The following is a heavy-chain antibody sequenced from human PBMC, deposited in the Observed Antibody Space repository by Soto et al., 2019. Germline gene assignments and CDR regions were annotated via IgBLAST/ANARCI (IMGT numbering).Heavy chain of an antibody. Sequence: QVQLQESGPGLVKPSQTLSLTCTVSGGSISSGGYYWSWIRQHPAKGLEWIGYIYYSGSTYYNPSLKSRVTISVDTSKNQFSLKLSSVTAADTAVYYCAREIAARSGGYCYYYYMDVWGKGTTVTVSS. D-gene: IGHD6-6*01. CDR1: GGSISSGGYY. CDR3: AREIAARSGGYCYYYYMDV. J-gene: IGHJ6*03. CDR2: IYYSGST. V-gene: IGHV4-31*03.